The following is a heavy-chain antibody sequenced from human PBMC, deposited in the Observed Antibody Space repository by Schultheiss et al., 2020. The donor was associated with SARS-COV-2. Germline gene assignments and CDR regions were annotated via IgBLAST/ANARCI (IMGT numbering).Heavy chain of an antibody. CDR1: GFTFRNYG. V-gene: IGHV3-33*07. CDR2: IHYDGSNK. Sequence: GGSLRLSCAASGFTFRNYGMSWVRQAPGKGLEWLTVIHYDGSNKNYADSVKGRFTISRDNTKNTLYLQMNSLRVKDTAVYYCATVHSGWYFDYWGQGTLVTVSS. J-gene: IGHJ4*02. D-gene: IGHD6-19*01. CDR3: ATVHSGWYFDY.